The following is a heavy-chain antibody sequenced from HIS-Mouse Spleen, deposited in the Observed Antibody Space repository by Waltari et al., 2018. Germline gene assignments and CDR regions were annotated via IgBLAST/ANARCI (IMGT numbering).Heavy chain of an antibody. CDR2: ISYDGSNK. D-gene: IGHD5-12*01. V-gene: IGHV3-30-3*01. CDR3: ARDQGGYQMRPFDAFDI. J-gene: IGHJ3*02. Sequence: QVQLVESGGGVVQPGRSLDLPCAAPGFAFSLYPTDWVRKAPGTGLEWVAVISYDGSNKYYADSVKGRFTISRDNSKNTLYLQMNSLRAEDTAVYYCARDQGGYQMRPFDAFDIWGQGTMVTVSS. CDR1: GFAFSLYP.